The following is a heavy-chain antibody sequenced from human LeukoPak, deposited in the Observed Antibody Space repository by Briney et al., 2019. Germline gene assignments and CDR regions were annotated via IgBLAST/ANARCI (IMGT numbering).Heavy chain of an antibody. CDR1: DYTFTSYG. V-gene: IGHV1-18*01. J-gene: IGHJ4*02. CDR2: ISPNNGNT. D-gene: IGHD6-19*01. Sequence: GASVKVSCKASDYTFTSYGISWVRQAPGQGLEWMGWISPNNGNTNYAQKFQGRVTMTTDTPTSTAYMEMRSLRSDDTAVYYCARDRDSSGWHVADYWGQGTLVTVSS. CDR3: ARDRDSSGWHVADY.